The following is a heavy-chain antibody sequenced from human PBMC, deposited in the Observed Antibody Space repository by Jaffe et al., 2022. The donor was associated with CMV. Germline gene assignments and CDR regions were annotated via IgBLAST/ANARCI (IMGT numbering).Heavy chain of an antibody. CDR2: ISSSSSHI. Sequence: EVQLVDSGGGLVKPGGSLRLSCAASGFTFSSYGMNWVRQAPGKGLEWVSSISSSSSHIYYADSVKGRFTISRDNAKNSLFLQMNSLRAEDTAVYYCARVFEFRGPVDYWGQGTLVTVSS. V-gene: IGHV3-21*01. J-gene: IGHJ4*02. CDR1: GFTFSSYG. D-gene: IGHD3-10*01. CDR3: ARVFEFRGPVDY.